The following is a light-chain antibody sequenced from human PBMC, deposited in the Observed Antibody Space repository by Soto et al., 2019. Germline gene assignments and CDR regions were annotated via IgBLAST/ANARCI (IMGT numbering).Light chain of an antibody. J-gene: IGLJ2*01. CDR3: QSADSSDTYVI. CDR1: ALAKQY. Sequence: SYELTQPPSVSVSPGQTARITCSGDALAKQYSYWYQQKPGQAPVLVIYKDTERPSGIPERFSGSSSGTTVTLTISGVQAEDEADYYCQSADSSDTYVIFGGGTKVTVL. V-gene: IGLV3-25*02. CDR2: KDT.